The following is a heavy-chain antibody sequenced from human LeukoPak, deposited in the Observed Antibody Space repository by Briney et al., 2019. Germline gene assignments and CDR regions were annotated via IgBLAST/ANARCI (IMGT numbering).Heavy chain of an antibody. J-gene: IGHJ4*02. D-gene: IGHD3-16*01. Sequence: GGSLRLSCAASGFTVSSNYMSWVRQAPGKGLEWVSVIYSGGSTYYADSVKGRFTISRDNSKNTLYLQMNSLRAEDTAVYYCATRIDWGTHNDYWGQGTLVTVSS. V-gene: IGHV3-66*02. CDR1: GFTVSSNY. CDR3: ATRIDWGTHNDY. CDR2: IYSGGST.